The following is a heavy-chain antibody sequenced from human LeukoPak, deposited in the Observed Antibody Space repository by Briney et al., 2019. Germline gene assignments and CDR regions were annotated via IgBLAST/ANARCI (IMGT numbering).Heavy chain of an antibody. Sequence: SETLSLTCAVYGGSFSGYYWSWIRQPPGKGLEWIGEINHSGTTNYNPSLKSRVTISVDTSKNQFSLKLSSVTAADTAVYYCARRGYSDGSDYWGQGTLVTVSS. CDR2: INHSGTT. V-gene: IGHV4-34*01. J-gene: IGHJ4*01. CDR1: GGSFSGYY. CDR3: ARRGYSDGSDY. D-gene: IGHD5-18*01.